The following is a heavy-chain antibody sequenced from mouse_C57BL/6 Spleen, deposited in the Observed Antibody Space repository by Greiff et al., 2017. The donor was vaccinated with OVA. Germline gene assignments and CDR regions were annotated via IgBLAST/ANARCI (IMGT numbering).Heavy chain of an antibody. CDR2: IYPRSGNT. Sequence: QVQLKESGAELARPGASVKLSCKASGYTFTSYGISWVKQRTGQGLEWIGEIYPRSGNTYYNEKFKGKAKLTADKASSTAYIELRSLTSEDSAVYFCARGSSYEDGPWGQGTTLTVSS. J-gene: IGHJ2*01. CDR1: GYTFTSYG. D-gene: IGHD1-1*01. CDR3: ARGSSYEDGP. V-gene: IGHV1-81*01.